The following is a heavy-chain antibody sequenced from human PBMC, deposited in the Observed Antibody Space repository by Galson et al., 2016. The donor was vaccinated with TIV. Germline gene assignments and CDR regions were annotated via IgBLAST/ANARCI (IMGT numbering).Heavy chain of an antibody. V-gene: IGHV4-59*01. D-gene: IGHD6-19*01. J-gene: IGHJ4*02. CDR1: GGSISSYF. CDR2: IYSSGTP. CDR3: ARKGWGPSAEMHFIDY. Sequence: ETLSLTCRVSGGSISSYFWTWIRQPPGEGLEWIGYIYSSGTPSYNPSLKGRVTLSLDTSKSQLSLSLRSVTAADTAVYYCARKGWGPSAEMHFIDYWGRGTLVTVSS.